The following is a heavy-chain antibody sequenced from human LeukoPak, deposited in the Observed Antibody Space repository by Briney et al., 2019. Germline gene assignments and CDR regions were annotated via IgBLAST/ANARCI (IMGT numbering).Heavy chain of an antibody. CDR1: GGSICSSSYY. D-gene: IGHD2-2*02. Sequence: SETLSLSCTSSGGSICSSSYYWGWIPQPAGKGLEGIGSIFDSGNTNYNQNFKSRVTISVDKSKSQFSLKLSSVTAADTAVYYCARLMGKEYCSSTSCYKGQTDYWGEETLVTVSS. CDR2: IFDSGNT. V-gene: IGHV4-39*01. J-gene: IGHJ4*02. CDR3: ARLMGKEYCSSTSCYKGQTDY.